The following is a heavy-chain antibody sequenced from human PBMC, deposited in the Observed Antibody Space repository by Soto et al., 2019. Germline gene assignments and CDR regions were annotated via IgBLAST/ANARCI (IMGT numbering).Heavy chain of an antibody. CDR1: GYSISSGYF. V-gene: IGHV4-38-2*01. CDR3: ARVPWTIGWLSCFDP. D-gene: IGHD6-19*01. J-gene: IGHJ5*02. CDR2: VHQTGST. Sequence: SETLSLTCAVSGYSISSGYFWSCFRRHPGMGLQWIGSVHQTGSTYYNPSPQNRVSITVDTSKNQFSLRLFSVTAADTAVYYCARVPWTIGWLSCFDPWGQGTLVTVSS.